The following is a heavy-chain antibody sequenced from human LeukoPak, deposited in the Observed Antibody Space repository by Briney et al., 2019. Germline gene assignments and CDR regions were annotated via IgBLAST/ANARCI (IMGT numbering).Heavy chain of an antibody. CDR1: GFTFSSYW. CDR2: ITSSGGST. CDR3: ARASFGVIVGPDY. Sequence: PGGSLRLSCAASGFTFSSYWMSWVRQAPGKGLEWVSAITSSGGSTYYADSVKGRFTISRDNSKNTLSLQMNSLRAEDTAVYYCARASFGVIVGPDYWGQGTLVTVSS. D-gene: IGHD3-3*01. J-gene: IGHJ4*02. V-gene: IGHV3-23*01.